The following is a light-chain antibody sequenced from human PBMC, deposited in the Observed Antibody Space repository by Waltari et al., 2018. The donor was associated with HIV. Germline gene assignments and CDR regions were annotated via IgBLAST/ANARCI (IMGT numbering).Light chain of an antibody. CDR2: ENY. J-gene: IGLJ1*01. CDR3: GTWDSSLSTYV. Sequence: QSVLTQPPSVSAAPGQKVTISCSGSSSNIGNNYLSWYQQLPGTAPKLLIYENYKRPSGIPDRFSGSKSGTSATLGITGLQTGDEADYYCGTWDSSLSTYVFGSGTKVTVL. V-gene: IGLV1-51*02. CDR1: SSNIGNNY.